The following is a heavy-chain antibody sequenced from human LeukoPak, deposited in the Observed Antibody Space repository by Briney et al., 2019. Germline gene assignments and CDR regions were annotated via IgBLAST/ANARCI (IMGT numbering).Heavy chain of an antibody. Sequence: PGGSLRLSCAASGFTFSSYSMNWVRQAPGKGLEWVSSISSGSTYIYYADSVKGRFTISRDNAKSSLYLQMNSLRAEDTAVYYCATQYSSAWKLFEYWGQGTLVTVYS. CDR3: ATQYSSAWKLFEY. CDR1: GFTFSSYS. CDR2: ISSGSTYI. D-gene: IGHD6-19*01. J-gene: IGHJ4*02. V-gene: IGHV3-21*01.